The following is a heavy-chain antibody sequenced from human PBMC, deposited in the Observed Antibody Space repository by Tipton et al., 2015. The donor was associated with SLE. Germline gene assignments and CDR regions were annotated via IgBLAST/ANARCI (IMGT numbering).Heavy chain of an antibody. J-gene: IGHJ6*02. D-gene: IGHD2-2*01. CDR1: GGSFSGYY. CDR2: IYYSGST. Sequence: TLSLTCAVYGGSFSGYYWSWIRQLPGKGLEWIGYIYYSGSTNYNPSLKSRVTMSVDTSKNQFSLKLSSVTAADTAVYYCARDDRVVVVPAAMGFLYGMDVWGQGTTVTVSS. CDR3: ARDDRVVVVPAAMGFLYGMDV. V-gene: IGHV4-34*01.